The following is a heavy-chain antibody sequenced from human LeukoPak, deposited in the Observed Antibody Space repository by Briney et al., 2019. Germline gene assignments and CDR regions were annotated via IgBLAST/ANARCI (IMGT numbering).Heavy chain of an antibody. CDR3: ARLDTVTTENWFDP. CDR2: IYTSGST. J-gene: IGHJ5*02. CDR1: GGSTSSYY. D-gene: IGHD4-17*01. V-gene: IGHV4-4*07. Sequence: PSETLSLTCTVSGGSTSSYYWSWIRQPAGKGLEWIGRIYTSGSTNYSPSLKSRVTMSVDTSKNQFSLKLSSVTAADTAVYYCARLDTVTTENWFDPWGQGTLVTVSS.